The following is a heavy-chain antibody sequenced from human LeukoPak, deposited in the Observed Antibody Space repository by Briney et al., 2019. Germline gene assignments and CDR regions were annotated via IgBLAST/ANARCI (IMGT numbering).Heavy chain of an antibody. CDR3: AGGDFWSGYYLPDAFDI. CDR1: GGSISSYY. D-gene: IGHD3-3*01. J-gene: IGHJ3*02. V-gene: IGHV4-59*12. CDR2: IYYSGST. Sequence: PSETLSLTCTVSGGSISSYYWSWIRQPPGKGLEWIGYIYYSGSTNYNPSLKSRVTTSVDTSKNQFSLKLGSVTAADAAVYYCAGGDFWSGYYLPDAFDIWGQGTMVTVSS.